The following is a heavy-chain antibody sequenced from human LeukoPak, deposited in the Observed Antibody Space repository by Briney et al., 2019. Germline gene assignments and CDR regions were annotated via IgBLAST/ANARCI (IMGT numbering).Heavy chain of an antibody. V-gene: IGHV3-23*01. CDR3: AKKVTGSYNNPLDY. Sequence: PGGSLRLSCAVSGFTFSGYALSWVRQAPGKGLEWVSAISVSGGSTYYADSVKGRFTISRDNSKNTLYLQMNSLTAEDTAVYYCAKKVTGSYNNPLDYWGQGILVTVSS. D-gene: IGHD3-10*01. CDR2: ISVSGGST. CDR1: GFTFSGYA. J-gene: IGHJ4*02.